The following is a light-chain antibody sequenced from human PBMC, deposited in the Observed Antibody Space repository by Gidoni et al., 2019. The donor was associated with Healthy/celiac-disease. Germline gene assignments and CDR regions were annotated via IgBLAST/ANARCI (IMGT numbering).Light chain of an antibody. CDR3: QQSYSTPRT. J-gene: IGKJ1*01. CDR1: QSISSY. CDR2: AAS. Sequence: TITCRASQSISSYLNWYQQKPGKAPKLLIYAASSLQSGVPSRFSGSGSGTDFTLTISSLQPEDFATFYCQQSYSTPRTFGQGTKVEIK. V-gene: IGKV1-39*01.